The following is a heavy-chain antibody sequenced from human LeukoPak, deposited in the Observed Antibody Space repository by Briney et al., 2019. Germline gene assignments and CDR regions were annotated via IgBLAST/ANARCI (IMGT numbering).Heavy chain of an antibody. CDR3: AKDGLYYDGSAHVYYFDY. CDR2: ITGGGDYT. V-gene: IGHV3-23*01. Sequence: GGSLRLSCAASGFTFSSYAVSWVRQAPGKGLEWVSSITGGGDYTYYIDSVKGRFTISRDNSKNILYLQMNSLRGEDTALYYCAKDGLYYDGSAHVYYFDYWGQGTLVAVSS. J-gene: IGHJ4*02. D-gene: IGHD3-22*01. CDR1: GFTFSSYA.